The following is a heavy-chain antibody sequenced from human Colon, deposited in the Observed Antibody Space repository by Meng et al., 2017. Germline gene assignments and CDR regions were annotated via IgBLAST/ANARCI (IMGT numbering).Heavy chain of an antibody. CDR1: GFTFSTHS. J-gene: IGHJ6*02. V-gene: IGHV3-21*01. D-gene: IGHD5-24*01. Sequence: GESLKISCAASGFTFSTHSMTWVRQAPGKGLEWVSSINKYICYADSVKDRFTTSRDNARNSLFLQMNSLRAEDTAVYYCARVSRVYYGMDVWGQGTTVTVSS. CDR3: ARVSRVYYGMDV. CDR2: INKYI.